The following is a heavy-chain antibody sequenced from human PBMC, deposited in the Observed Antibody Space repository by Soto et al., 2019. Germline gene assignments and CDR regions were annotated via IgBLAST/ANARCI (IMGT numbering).Heavy chain of an antibody. CDR2: IYHSGSP. J-gene: IGHJ6*02. Sequence: SETLSLTCAVSGGSISSGGYSWRWIRPPPGKGLEWIGYIYHSGSPYSTPSLKSRVTISVDRSQNQFSLKLSSVTAADTAVYYCARGGPGGSYYYYYYGMDVWGQGTTVTVSS. CDR1: GGSISSGGYS. CDR3: ARGGPGGSYYYYYYGMDV. V-gene: IGHV4-30-2*01. D-gene: IGHD3-10*01.